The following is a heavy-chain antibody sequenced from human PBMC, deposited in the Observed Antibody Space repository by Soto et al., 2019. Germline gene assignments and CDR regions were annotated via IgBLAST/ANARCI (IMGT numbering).Heavy chain of an antibody. CDR1: RFSFGSFC. CDR3: ARGNLSFDFDS. CDR2: ISRDGTNT. J-gene: IGHJ4*02. Sequence: QIQLVESGGGVVQPGGSLRLSCAASRFSFGSFCMHWVRQAPGKGLEWVAFISRDGTNTYYGDSVKGRFTLSRDNSMNTVYLQMTTVRDEDTALYYCARGNLSFDFDSWGQGTLVIVSS. V-gene: IGHV3-30*03.